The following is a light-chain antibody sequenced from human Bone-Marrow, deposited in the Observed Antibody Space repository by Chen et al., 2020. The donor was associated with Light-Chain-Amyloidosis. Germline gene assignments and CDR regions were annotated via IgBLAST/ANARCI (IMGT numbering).Light chain of an antibody. CDR1: QSIDTY. J-gene: IGKJ2*01. V-gene: IGKV1-5*01. CDR2: SAS. Sequence: DIQMTQSPSTLSASVGDRVTITCRASQSIDTYLAWYRRKPGKAPKLLIQSASNLEGGVPSRFSGSGSGTEFTLTISSLQPDDFGSYYCQQYNSYSRTTFGQGTKLEIK. CDR3: QQYNSYSRTT.